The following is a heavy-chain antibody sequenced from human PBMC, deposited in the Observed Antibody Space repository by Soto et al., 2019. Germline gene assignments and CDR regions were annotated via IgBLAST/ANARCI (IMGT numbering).Heavy chain of an antibody. Sequence: GSLRLSCAASGFIFENFGMSWVRQAPGKGLEWISSISGSGFKKYYADSVKGRFTISRDNSKSTVYLELNNLSAEDTAVYHCAKNQGVELVPLATVDWFDPWGQGSVVTVSS. CDR2: ISGSGFKK. V-gene: IGHV3-23*01. CDR1: GFIFENFG. D-gene: IGHD1-26*01. J-gene: IGHJ5*02. CDR3: AKNQGVELVPLATVDWFDP.